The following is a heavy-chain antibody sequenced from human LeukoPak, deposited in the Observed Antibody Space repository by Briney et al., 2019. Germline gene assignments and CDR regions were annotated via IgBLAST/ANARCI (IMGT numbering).Heavy chain of an antibody. CDR1: GFTFSSYA. CDR2: ISGSGGST. J-gene: IGHJ3*02. D-gene: IGHD2-15*01. V-gene: IGHV3-23*01. Sequence: GGSLRLSCAASGFTFSSYAMSWVRQAPGKGLEWVSAISGSGGSTYYADSVKGRFTISRDNSKNTLYLQMNILRAEDTAVYYCAKGYCSGGSCYPVDAFDIWGQGTMVTVSS. CDR3: AKGYCSGGSCYPVDAFDI.